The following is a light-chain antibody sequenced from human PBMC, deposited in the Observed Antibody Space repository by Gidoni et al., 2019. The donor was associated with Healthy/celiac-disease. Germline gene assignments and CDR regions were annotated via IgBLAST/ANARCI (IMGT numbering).Light chain of an antibody. CDR3: QQYNSYSGT. Sequence: DIQMTQSPSTLSASVGDRVTITCRASQSIRSWLAWYQQKPGKAPKLLIYDASSLESGVPSRFSGSGSGTEVTLTISSLQPDDFATYYCQQYNSYSGTFGQGTKVEIK. CDR1: QSIRSW. CDR2: DAS. J-gene: IGKJ1*01. V-gene: IGKV1-5*01.